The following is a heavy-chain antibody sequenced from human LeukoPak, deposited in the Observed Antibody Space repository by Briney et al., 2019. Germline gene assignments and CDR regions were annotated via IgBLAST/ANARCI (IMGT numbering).Heavy chain of an antibody. V-gene: IGHV3-9*01. Sequence: GRSLRHSCSVSGFTFEDNAMHWVRQAPGKGLEWVSGISWNSGSIDYVESVKGRFTISRDNAENSLYLQMNSLRPEDTALYYCAKGSGRYWTFFDFWGQGTLVAVSS. J-gene: IGHJ4*02. D-gene: IGHD1-26*01. CDR3: AKGSGRYWTFFDF. CDR1: GFTFEDNA. CDR2: ISWNSGSI.